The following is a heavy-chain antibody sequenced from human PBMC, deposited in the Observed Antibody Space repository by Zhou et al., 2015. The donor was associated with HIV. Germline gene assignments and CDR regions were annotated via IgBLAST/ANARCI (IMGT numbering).Heavy chain of an antibody. CDR2: IIPIFGTA. J-gene: IGHJ6*02. CDR1: GGTFSSYA. Sequence: QVQLVQSGAEVKKPGSSVKVSCKASGGTFSSYAISWVRQAPGQGLEWMGGIIPIFGTANYAQKFQGRVTITADESTSTAYMELSSLRSEDTAVYYCARVRGKRLPWDYYYGMDVWGQGTTVTVSS. V-gene: IGHV1-69*12. CDR3: ARVRGKRLPWDYYYGMDV. D-gene: IGHD3-10*01.